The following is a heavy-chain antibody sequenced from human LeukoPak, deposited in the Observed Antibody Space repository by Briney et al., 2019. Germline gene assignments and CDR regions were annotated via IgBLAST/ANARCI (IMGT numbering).Heavy chain of an antibody. J-gene: IGHJ4*02. CDR2: ISSSGSTI. V-gene: IGHV3-48*03. CDR1: GFTFSSYE. Sequence: PGGSLRLSCAASGFTFSSYEMNWVRQAPGKGLEWVSYISSSGSTIYYADSVKGRFTISRDNAKNSLYLQMNSLRAEDTAVYYCARSRRWLWELSFDYWGQGTLVTVSS. D-gene: IGHD1-26*01. CDR3: ARSRRWLWELSFDY.